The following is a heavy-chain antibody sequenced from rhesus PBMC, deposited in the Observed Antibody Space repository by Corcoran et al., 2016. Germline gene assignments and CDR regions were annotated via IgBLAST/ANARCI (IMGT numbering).Heavy chain of an antibody. CDR3: ARRKVLFDY. J-gene: IGHJ4*01. CDR1: GGSVSSSIW. V-gene: IGHV4-65*01. Sequence: QVQLQESGPGLVKPSETLSLTCAVSGGSVSSSIWWSWIRQPPGKGLEWIGYISGSSGSTYYNPSLKSRVTISTDTSKNQFSLKLSSVTAADTAVYYCARRKVLFDYWGQGVLVTVSS. CDR2: ISGSSGST.